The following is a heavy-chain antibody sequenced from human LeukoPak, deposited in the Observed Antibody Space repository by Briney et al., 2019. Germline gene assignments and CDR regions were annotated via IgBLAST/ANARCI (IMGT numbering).Heavy chain of an antibody. CDR1: GLTFSGYD. CDR3: AKAYSYGYANFDY. CDR2: MSYGGQNE. J-gene: IGHJ4*02. Sequence: GGSLRLSCAASGLTFSGYDMHWVRQAPGKGPEWVAVMSYGGQNERYADSVKGRFTISRDNAKNSLYLQMNSLRAEDTALYYCAKAYSYGYANFDYWGQGTLVTVSS. V-gene: IGHV3-30*18. D-gene: IGHD5-18*01.